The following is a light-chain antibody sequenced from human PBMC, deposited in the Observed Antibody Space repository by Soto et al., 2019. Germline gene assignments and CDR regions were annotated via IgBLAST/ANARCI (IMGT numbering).Light chain of an antibody. V-gene: IGLV2-14*01. CDR2: EFT. CDR3: GCSTTNSICG. CDR1: SSDLGDYYY. J-gene: IGLJ3*02. Sequence: QSALTQPASVSGSPGQSITISCTGTSSDLGDYYYVSWYQQHPGKAPKLMIYEFTNRPSGVSNRFSGSKSGNTASLTISGVQEEDEADYYYGCSTTNSICGFGGGTNLPAL.